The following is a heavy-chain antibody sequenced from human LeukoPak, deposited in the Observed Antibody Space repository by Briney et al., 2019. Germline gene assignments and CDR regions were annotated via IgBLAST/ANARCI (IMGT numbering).Heavy chain of an antibody. J-gene: IGHJ4*02. V-gene: IGHV4-38-2*01. CDR2: IYHSGST. CDR1: GYSISSGYY. Sequence: SETLSLNCAVSGYSISSGYYWGWIRQPPGKGLEWIGSIYHSGSTYYNPSLKSRVTISVDTSKNQFSLKLSSVTAADTAVYYCAFMVRGILLLDYWGQGTLVTVSS. D-gene: IGHD3-10*01. CDR3: AFMVRGILLLDY.